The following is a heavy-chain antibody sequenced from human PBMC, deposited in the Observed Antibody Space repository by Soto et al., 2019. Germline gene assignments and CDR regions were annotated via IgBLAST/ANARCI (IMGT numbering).Heavy chain of an antibody. J-gene: IGHJ1*01. D-gene: IGHD3-9*01. CDR3: AHRLARGATGLYFQH. CDR2: IYWDDDK. V-gene: IGHV2-5*02. Sequence: SGPTLVNPTQTLTLTCTFSGFSLSTSGVGVGWIRQPPGKALEWLALIYWDDDKRYSPSLKSGLTITKDTSKNQVVLTMTNMDPVDTSTYYCAHRLARGATGLYFQHWGQGTPVTVSS. CDR1: GFSLSTSGVG.